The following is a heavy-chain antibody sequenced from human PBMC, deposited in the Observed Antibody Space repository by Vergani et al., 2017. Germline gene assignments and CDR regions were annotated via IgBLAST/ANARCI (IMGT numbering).Heavy chain of an antibody. Sequence: QVQLVQSGAEVKKPGASVKVSCKASRYTFTSYGISWVRQAPGQGLEWMGWISAYNGNTNYAQKLQGRVTMTTDTSTSTAYMELRSLRSDDTAVYYCAREAYSSSWYGPSQIVYWGQGTLVTVSS. D-gene: IGHD6-13*01. V-gene: IGHV1-18*01. CDR3: AREAYSSSWYGPSQIVY. J-gene: IGHJ4*02. CDR2: ISAYNGNT. CDR1: RYTFTSYG.